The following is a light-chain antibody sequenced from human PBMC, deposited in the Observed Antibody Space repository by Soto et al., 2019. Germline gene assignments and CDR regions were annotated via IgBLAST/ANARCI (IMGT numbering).Light chain of an antibody. V-gene: IGLV2-14*01. J-gene: IGLJ1*01. CDR2: EVN. Sequence: QSVLTQPASVSGSPGQSITISCTGTSNDIGAYNYVSWYQQHPGKAPKLIIYEVNNRPSGVSNRFSGSKSDNTASLTISGLQAEDEADYYCSSYTTVNTLVSFGTGTKLTVL. CDR3: SSYTTVNTLVS. CDR1: SNDIGAYNY.